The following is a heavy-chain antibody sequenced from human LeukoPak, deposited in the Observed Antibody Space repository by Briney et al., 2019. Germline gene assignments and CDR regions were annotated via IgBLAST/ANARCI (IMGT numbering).Heavy chain of an antibody. Sequence: GASVKVSCKASGYTFTSYAISWVRQAPGQGLEWMGRIIPILGIANYAQKFQGRVTITADKSTSTAYMELSSLRSEDTAVYYCARGQDYYGMDVWGQGTTVTVSS. J-gene: IGHJ6*02. CDR3: ARGQDYYGMDV. CDR2: IIPILGIA. CDR1: GYTFTSYA. V-gene: IGHV1-69*04.